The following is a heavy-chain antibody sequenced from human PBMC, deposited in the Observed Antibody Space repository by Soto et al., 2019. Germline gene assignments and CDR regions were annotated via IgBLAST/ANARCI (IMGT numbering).Heavy chain of an antibody. CDR2: VNVFSGIA. CDR1: GYTFTAYG. V-gene: IGHV1-18*01. Sequence: QVQLLQSGAEVKEPGASVKVSCKASGYTFTAYGVNWVRQAPGQGLEWMGWVNVFSGIAKYAQKFQDRITVTTDTSTSTAYMDLRRLTSDDTDVYYCARGRGGWHLGGDCWGKGTVVTFSS. D-gene: IGHD6-19*01. J-gene: IGHJ4*02. CDR3: ARGRGGWHLGGDC.